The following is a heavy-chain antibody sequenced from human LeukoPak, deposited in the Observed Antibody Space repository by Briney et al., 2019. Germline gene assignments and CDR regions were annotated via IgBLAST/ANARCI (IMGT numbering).Heavy chain of an antibody. CDR3: ARQGGSGSYYVTPEYCFDY. D-gene: IGHD3-10*01. V-gene: IGHV4-39*01. CDR2: IYYSGST. CDR1: GGSISSSSYY. Sequence: PSETLSLTCTVSGGSISSSSYYWGWIRQPPGKGLEWIGSIYYSGSTYYNPSLKSRVTISVDTSKNQFSLKLSSVTAADTAVYYCARQGGSGSYYVTPEYCFDYWGQGTLVTVSS. J-gene: IGHJ4*02.